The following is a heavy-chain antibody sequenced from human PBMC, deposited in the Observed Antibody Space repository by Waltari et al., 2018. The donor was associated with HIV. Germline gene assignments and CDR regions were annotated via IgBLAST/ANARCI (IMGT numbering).Heavy chain of an antibody. CDR1: GFTFSSYG. D-gene: IGHD7-27*01. J-gene: IGHJ3*01. CDR2: IRYDGSNK. Sequence: QVHLVASGGVVVQSGGSLSLSGARSGFTFSSYGLHWVRQAPGKGLEWVAFIRYDGSNKYYADSVKGRFTIFRDNSKNTLYLQMNSLRAEDTAVYYCAKDLGAFDLWGQGTMVTVSS. CDR3: AKDLGAFDL. V-gene: IGHV3-30*02.